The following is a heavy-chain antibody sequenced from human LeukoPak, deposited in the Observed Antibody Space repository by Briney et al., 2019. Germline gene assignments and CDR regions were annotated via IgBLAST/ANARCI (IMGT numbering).Heavy chain of an antibody. V-gene: IGHV4-34*09. J-gene: IGHJ4*02. Sequence: PSETLSLTCAVYGGSFSGYYWSWIRQPPGKGLEWIGEINHSGSTNYNPSLKSRVTISVDTSKNQFSLKLSSVTAADTAVYYCARCRGTGYFDYWGQGTLVTVSS. D-gene: IGHD1-14*01. CDR1: GGSFSGYY. CDR3: ARCRGTGYFDY. CDR2: INHSGST.